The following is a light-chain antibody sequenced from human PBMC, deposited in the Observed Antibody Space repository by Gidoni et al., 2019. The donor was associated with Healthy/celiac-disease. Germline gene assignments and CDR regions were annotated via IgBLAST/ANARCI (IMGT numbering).Light chain of an antibody. CDR1: SSNIGINT. J-gene: IGLJ2*01. CDR3: SAWDDSLTALV. V-gene: IGLV1-44*01. CDR2: INK. Sequence: QSVLTQPPSASGTPGQRVTISCSGSSSNIGINTVNWYQQLPGTGPKLLIYINKHRPSGVPYRFSGSKSGTSASLAISGLQSEDVADYYCSAWDDSLTALVFGGGTKLTVL.